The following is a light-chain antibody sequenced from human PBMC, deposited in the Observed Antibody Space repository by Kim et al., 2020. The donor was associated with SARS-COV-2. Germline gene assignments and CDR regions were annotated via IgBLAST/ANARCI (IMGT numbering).Light chain of an antibody. CDR1: TGPVTFGHF. Sequence: QAVVTQEPSLTVSPGGTVTPTCGSSTGPVTFGHFPYWFQQKPGHGPKTLIYDATSKHSWTPARFSGSLLGGKAALTLSGAQPEDEADYYCWLSHSGVRVFGGGTQLTVL. J-gene: IGLJ3*02. CDR2: DAT. V-gene: IGLV7-46*01. CDR3: WLSHSGVRV.